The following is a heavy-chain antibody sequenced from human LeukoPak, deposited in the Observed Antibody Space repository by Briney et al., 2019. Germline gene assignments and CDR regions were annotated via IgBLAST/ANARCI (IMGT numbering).Heavy chain of an antibody. D-gene: IGHD3-9*01. CDR3: AKYDILTGAFDY. J-gene: IGHJ4*02. CDR1: GGSISSNNW. Sequence: SETLSLTCAVSGGSISSNNWWNWVRQPPGKGLEWIGEIYHSGTTNYNPSLKSRVIISVDKSKNQFSLKLSSVTAADTAVYYCAKYDILTGAFDYWGQGTLVTVSS. V-gene: IGHV4-4*02. CDR2: IYHSGTT.